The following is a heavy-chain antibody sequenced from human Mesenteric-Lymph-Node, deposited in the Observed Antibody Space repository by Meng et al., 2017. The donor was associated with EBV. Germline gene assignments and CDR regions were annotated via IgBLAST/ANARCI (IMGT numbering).Heavy chain of an antibody. V-gene: IGHV4-34*01. D-gene: IGHD3-16*01. CDR2: MNHSGSN. CDR1: GGSFGGYF. CDR3: ARRPSRGGATDY. J-gene: IGHJ4*02. Sequence: QVQLQQWGAGLLKPSDTLSLTCAVYGGSFGGYFWSWIRQPPGKGLEWIGEMNHSGSNNYNPSLKSRVTISVDTSRNQFSLRLTSVTAADTAVYYCARRPSRGGATDYWGQGTLVTVSS.